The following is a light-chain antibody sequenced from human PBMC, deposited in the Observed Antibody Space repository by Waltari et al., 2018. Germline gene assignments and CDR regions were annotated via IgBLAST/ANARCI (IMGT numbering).Light chain of an antibody. CDR1: SSDIGGHSY. J-gene: IGLJ1*01. CDR2: DVS. Sequence: QSALTQPDSVSGSPGQSINISCTGTSSDIGGHSYVPWYQQHPGKAPKLMIYDVSKRFSGISNRFSGSKSANTASLTISGLQAEDEADYYCSAYTSSSSRVFGTGTRVTVL. CDR3: SAYTSSSSRV. V-gene: IGLV2-14*03.